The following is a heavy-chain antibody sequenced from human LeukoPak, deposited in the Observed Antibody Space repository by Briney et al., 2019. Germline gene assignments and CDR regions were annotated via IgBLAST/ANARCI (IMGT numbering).Heavy chain of an antibody. CDR2: FDPEDGET. J-gene: IGHJ5*02. D-gene: IGHD1-26*01. Sequence: ASVKVSCKVSGYTLTELSMHWVRQAPGKGLEWMGGFDPEDGETFYAQKFQGRVTMTRDMSTSTDYMELSSLRSEDTVIYYCARDNSVGDNAWWFDPWGQGTLVTVSS. CDR1: GYTLTELS. CDR3: ARDNSVGDNAWWFDP. V-gene: IGHV1-24*01.